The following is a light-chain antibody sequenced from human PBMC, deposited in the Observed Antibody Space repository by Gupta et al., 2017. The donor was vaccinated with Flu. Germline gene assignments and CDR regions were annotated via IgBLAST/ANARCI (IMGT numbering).Light chain of an antibody. CDR3: AAWDDSLNGRWV. CDR2: SNN. V-gene: IGLV1-44*01. Sequence: QSVLTQPPSASGTPGQRVPISCFGSSSNIGSNTLNWYQQLPGTAPKLLIYSNNQRPAGVPDRFSGSKSGTSASLAISGLQSEDEADYYCAAWDDSLNGRWVFGGGTKLTVL. CDR1: SSNIGSNT. J-gene: IGLJ3*02.